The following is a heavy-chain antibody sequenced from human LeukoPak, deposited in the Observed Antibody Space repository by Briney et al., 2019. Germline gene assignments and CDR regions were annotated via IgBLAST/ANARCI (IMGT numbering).Heavy chain of an antibody. Sequence: GALRLSCAASGFTFSSYAMSWVRQAPGKGLEWVSAISGSGGSTYYADSVKGRFTISRDNSKNTLYLQMDSLRADDTAVYYCARYSGSYYYPPAWDLWGQGTLVTVSS. CDR3: ARYSGSYYYPPAWDL. J-gene: IGHJ4*02. CDR2: ISGSGGST. CDR1: GFTFSSYA. V-gene: IGHV3-23*01. D-gene: IGHD1-26*01.